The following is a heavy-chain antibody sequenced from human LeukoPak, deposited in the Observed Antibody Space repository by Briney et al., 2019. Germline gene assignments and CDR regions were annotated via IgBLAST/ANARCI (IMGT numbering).Heavy chain of an antibody. CDR3: ARDRYYYYYYYMDV. V-gene: IGHV4-4*08. J-gene: IGHJ6*03. Sequence: SETLSLTCTVSVDSLTMYYWTWLRQPPGKGLEWIGYVYHTGSTNFNPSLNGRVSISRDTSKNLFSLRLRSVTAADTAVYYCARDRYYYYYYYMDVWGKGTTVTISS. CDR2: VYHTGST. CDR1: VDSLTMYY.